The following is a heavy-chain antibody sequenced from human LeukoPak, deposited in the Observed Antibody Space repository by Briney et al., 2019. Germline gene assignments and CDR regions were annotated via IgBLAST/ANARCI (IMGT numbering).Heavy chain of an antibody. J-gene: IGHJ1*01. D-gene: IGHD1-26*01. Sequence: PGGSLRLSCAASGITFSRYAMNWVRQAPGKGLEWVSAISGSGGDTYYADSVKGRFTISRDNSENTMYLQMNSLRAEDTAVYYCAKDPYGTRYFRHWGQGTLVAVSS. CDR1: GITFSRYA. V-gene: IGHV3-23*01. CDR2: ISGSGGDT. CDR3: AKDPYGTRYFRH.